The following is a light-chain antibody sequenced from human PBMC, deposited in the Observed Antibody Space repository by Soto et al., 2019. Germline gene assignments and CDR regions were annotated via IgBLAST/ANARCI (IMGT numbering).Light chain of an antibody. Sequence: EIVLTQSPGTLSLSPGERATLSCRASENVSNNYLAWYQQKPGQAPRLLIYGASSRATGIPDRFSGSGSGTDFTLTISRLEPEDFAVYYCQPYGSSPRPFGPGTKVDI. J-gene: IGKJ3*01. CDR3: QPYGSSPRP. CDR1: ENVSNNY. V-gene: IGKV3-20*01. CDR2: GAS.